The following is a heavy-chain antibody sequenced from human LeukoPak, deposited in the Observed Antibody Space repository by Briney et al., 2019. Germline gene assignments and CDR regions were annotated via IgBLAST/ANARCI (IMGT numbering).Heavy chain of an antibody. CDR1: GGSISSYY. J-gene: IGHJ4*02. CDR3: ATRSTGVAATFDC. D-gene: IGHD2-15*01. CDR2: ISYSGNT. V-gene: IGHV4-59*01. Sequence: SETLSLTCSVSGGSISSYYWSWIRQPPGKGLEWIGYISYSGNTNYNPSLKSRVTISVDTSKNQFSLKLSSVTAADTAVYYCATRSTGVAATFDCWGQGALVTVST.